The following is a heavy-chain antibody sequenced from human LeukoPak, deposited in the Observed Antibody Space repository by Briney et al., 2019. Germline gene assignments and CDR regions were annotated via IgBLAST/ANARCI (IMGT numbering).Heavy chain of an antibody. Sequence: GGSLRLSCAASGFTFSNYAMHWVRQAPGKGLEWVAVISYDGSNKYYADSVKGRFTISRDNSKNTLYLQMNSLRAEDTAVYYCARSGSYWGYFDYWGQGTLVTVSS. CDR2: ISYDGSNK. V-gene: IGHV3-30-3*01. D-gene: IGHD1-26*01. CDR3: ARSGSYWGYFDY. J-gene: IGHJ4*02. CDR1: GFTFSNYA.